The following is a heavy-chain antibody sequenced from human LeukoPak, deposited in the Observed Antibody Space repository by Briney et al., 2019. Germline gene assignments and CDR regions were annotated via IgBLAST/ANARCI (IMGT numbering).Heavy chain of an antibody. CDR2: MNPNSGNT. CDR1: GYTFTTYD. J-gene: IGHJ4*02. Sequence: ASVKVSCKASGYTFTTYDINWVRQATAPRIEWMRWMNPNSGNTGYAQKFQGRVTMTRNTSMSTAYMELNSLRSEDTAVYYCARANYYGSGKKDLDYWGQGTLVTVSS. D-gene: IGHD3-10*01. CDR3: ARANYYGSGKKDLDY. V-gene: IGHV1-8*01.